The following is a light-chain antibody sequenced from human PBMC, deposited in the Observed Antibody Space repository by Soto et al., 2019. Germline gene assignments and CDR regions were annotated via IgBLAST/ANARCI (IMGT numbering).Light chain of an antibody. CDR3: LQLYNFSWT. CDR1: QGIRTD. CDR2: GAS. Sequence: AFQLTQSPSSLSASVGDRVTITCRASQGIRTDLGWYQQSPGKAPKVLIVGASTLQSGVPSRFSGTGSGTDFTLTISRLQPEDFATYYCLQLYNFSWTFGQGTKVDIK. J-gene: IGKJ1*01. V-gene: IGKV1-6*01.